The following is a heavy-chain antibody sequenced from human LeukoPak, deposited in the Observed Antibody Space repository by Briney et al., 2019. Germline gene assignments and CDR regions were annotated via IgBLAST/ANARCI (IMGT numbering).Heavy chain of an antibody. V-gene: IGHV4-59*08. CDR2: IYYSGRT. Sequence: PSETLSLTCTVSGGSISSYYWSWIRQPPGKGLEWIGYIYYSGRTNYNPSLKSRVTISVDTSKNQFSLRLSSATAADTAVYYCASHQYGSGSYYHDYWGQGALVTVSS. J-gene: IGHJ4*02. CDR1: GGSISSYY. CDR3: ASHQYGSGSYYHDY. D-gene: IGHD3-10*01.